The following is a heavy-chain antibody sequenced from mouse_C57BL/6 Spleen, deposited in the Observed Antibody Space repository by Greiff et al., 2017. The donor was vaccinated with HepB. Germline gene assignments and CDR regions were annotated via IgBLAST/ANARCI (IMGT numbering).Heavy chain of an antibody. V-gene: IGHV1-50*01. Sequence: VQLVESGAELAKPGASVKLSCKASGYTFTSYWMHWVKQRPGQGLEWIGEIDPSDSYTNYNQKFKGKATLTVDTSASTAYMQLSSLTSEDSAVYYCARSGDTAMDYWGQGTSVTVSS. CDR1: GYTFTSYW. CDR3: ARSGDTAMDY. D-gene: IGHD3-3*01. CDR2: IDPSDSYT. J-gene: IGHJ4*01.